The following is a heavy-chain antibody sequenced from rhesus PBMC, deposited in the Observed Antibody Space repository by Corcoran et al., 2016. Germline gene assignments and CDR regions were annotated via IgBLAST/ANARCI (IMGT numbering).Heavy chain of an antibody. CDR2: LYPGDSAT. V-gene: IGHV5S1*01. Sequence: EVQLVQSGAEVERPGESRRIPCKTSGYSFTSSWISWVRQMTGKGLEWVGSLYPGDSATRYTPSFPGHVPISADKSLRTTYLQWSSLKAADTATYYCAKDQGWVWGRGVLVTVSS. D-gene: IGHD2-21*01. CDR1: GYSFTSSW. J-gene: IGHJ5-2*02. CDR3: AKDQGWV.